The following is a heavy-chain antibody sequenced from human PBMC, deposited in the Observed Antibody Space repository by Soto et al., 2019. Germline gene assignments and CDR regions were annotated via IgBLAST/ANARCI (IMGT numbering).Heavy chain of an antibody. CDR2: IYYSGST. J-gene: IGHJ4*02. Sequence: SETLSLTCTVSGGSISSYYWSWIRQPPGKGLEWIGYIYYSGSTNYNPSLKSRVTISLDTSKNQFSLKLSSLTAADTAVYYCARECVHDYGDYYFDYWGQGTLVTVSS. D-gene: IGHD4-17*01. CDR3: ARECVHDYGDYYFDY. CDR1: GGSISSYY. V-gene: IGHV4-59*01.